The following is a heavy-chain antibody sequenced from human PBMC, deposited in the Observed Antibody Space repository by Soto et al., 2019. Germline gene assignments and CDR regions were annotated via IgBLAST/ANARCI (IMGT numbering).Heavy chain of an antibody. Sequence: EVQLVQSGAEVKKPGESLRISCKGSGYSFTSYWISWVRQMPGKGLEWMGRIGTSDSYSKYSPSFQGHVTISADKSITTAYLQWSSLKASDTAMYYCARQREYYDSSRDGFDIWGQGTMVTVSS. CDR1: GYSFTSYW. D-gene: IGHD3-22*01. CDR3: ARQREYYDSSRDGFDI. J-gene: IGHJ3*02. CDR2: IGTSDSYS. V-gene: IGHV5-10-1*03.